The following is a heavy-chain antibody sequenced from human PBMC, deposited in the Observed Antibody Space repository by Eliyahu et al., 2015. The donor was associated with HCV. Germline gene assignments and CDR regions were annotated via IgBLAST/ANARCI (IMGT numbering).Heavy chain of an antibody. J-gene: IGHJ5*01. V-gene: IGHV4-39*01. CDR1: GGSLNNPNYY. CDR2: VYYSGHT. Sequence: QVQLQESGPRLVKPSATLSLTCIVSGGSLNNPNYYWGWLRQPPGKGLEWIGSVYYSGHTYYNPSLKSRLTISVDTSANQFSLELSSVTATDAAVYFCARHGDFEVVPGALWFDSWGRGTLITVSS. D-gene: IGHD2-2*01. CDR3: ARHGDFEVVPGALWFDS.